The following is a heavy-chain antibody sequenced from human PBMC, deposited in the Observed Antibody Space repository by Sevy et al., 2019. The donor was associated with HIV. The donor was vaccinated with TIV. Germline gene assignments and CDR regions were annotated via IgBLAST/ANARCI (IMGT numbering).Heavy chain of an antibody. V-gene: IGHV4-4*07. CDR3: ARSYYYDSSGHSFDY. J-gene: IGHJ4*02. Sequence: SETLSLTCSVSGDSINYYYWSWIRQPAEKGLEWIGRIYSSGNTDYNPSLKSRVTMSLDTSKNQFSLPVNSVTAVDTAVYYCARSYYYDSSGHSFDYWGQGTLVTVSS. CDR2: IYSSGNT. CDR1: GDSINYYY. D-gene: IGHD3-22*01.